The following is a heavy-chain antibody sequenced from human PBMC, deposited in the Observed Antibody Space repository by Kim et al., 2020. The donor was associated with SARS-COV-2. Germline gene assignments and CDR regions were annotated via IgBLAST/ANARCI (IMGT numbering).Heavy chain of an antibody. CDR2: TYYRAKWYT. V-gene: IGHV6-1*01. Sequence: SQTLSLTCDISGDSVSSNSAAWNWVRQSPSRGLECLGRTYYRAKWYTDDALSVKGRITINPHTSKNQLSLQLNTVTPEDPAVSYCARDRQRAGTGVDYWGQGTLVTVSS. D-gene: IGHD6-19*01. J-gene: IGHJ4*02. CDR3: ARDRQRAGTGVDY. CDR1: GDSVSSNSAA.